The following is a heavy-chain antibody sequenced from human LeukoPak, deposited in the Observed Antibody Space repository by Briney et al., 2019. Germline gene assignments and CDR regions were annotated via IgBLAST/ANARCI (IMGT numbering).Heavy chain of an antibody. CDR3: ARGRLAVAGNAAILGY. J-gene: IGHJ4*02. D-gene: IGHD6-19*01. Sequence: GASVKVSCKASGYTFTSYDINWVRQATGQGLEWMGWMNPNSGNTGYAQKFQGRVSMTRDTSTSTVYMDLSSLRSGDTAVYYCARGRLAVAGNAAILGYWGQGTLVTVSS. V-gene: IGHV1-8*01. CDR1: GYTFTSYD. CDR2: MNPNSGNT.